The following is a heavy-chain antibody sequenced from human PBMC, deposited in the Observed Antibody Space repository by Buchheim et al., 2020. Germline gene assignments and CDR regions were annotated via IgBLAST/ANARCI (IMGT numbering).Heavy chain of an antibody. J-gene: IGHJ5*02. D-gene: IGHD6-19*01. CDR2: IYYSGST. CDR3: ARSDSSGWYYHWFDP. V-gene: IGHV4-59*01. CDR1: GGSISSYY. Sequence: QVQLQESGPGLVKPLETLSLTCTVSGGSISSYYWSWIRQPPGKGLEWIGYIYYSGSTNYNPSLKSRVTISVDTSKNQFSLKLSSVTAADTAVYYCARSDSSGWYYHWFDPWGQGTL.